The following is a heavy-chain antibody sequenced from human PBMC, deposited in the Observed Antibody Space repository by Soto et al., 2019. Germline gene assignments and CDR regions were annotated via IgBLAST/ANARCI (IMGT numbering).Heavy chain of an antibody. D-gene: IGHD2-2*01. V-gene: IGHV3-21*01. CDR3: ARFIGTDTNLFAVVPAEKD. CDR1: GFTFSSYS. Sequence: GGSLRLSCAASGFTFSSYSMNWVRQAPGKGLEWVSSISSSSSYIYYADSVKGRFTISRDNAKNSLYLQMNSLRAEDTAVYYCARFIGTDTNLFAVVPAEKDWGQGTLVTVSS. J-gene: IGHJ4*02. CDR2: ISSSSSYI.